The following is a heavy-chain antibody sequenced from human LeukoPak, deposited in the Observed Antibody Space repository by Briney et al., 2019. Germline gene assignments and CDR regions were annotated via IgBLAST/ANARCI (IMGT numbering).Heavy chain of an antibody. J-gene: IGHJ4*02. V-gene: IGHV3-33*01. CDR3: LAYCGGDCYSFDY. CDR2: IWYDGRNK. D-gene: IGHD2-21*02. CDR1: GFTFSSYG. Sequence: GGSLRLSCEASGFTFSSYGMHWVRQAPGKGLEWVAVIWYDGRNKNYADSVKGRFTISRDNSKNSLYLQMNSLRAEDTAVYYCLAYCGGDCYSFDYWGQGTLVTVSS.